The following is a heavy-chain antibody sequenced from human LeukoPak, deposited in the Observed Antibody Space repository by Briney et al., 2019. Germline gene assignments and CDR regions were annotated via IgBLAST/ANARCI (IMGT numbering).Heavy chain of an antibody. Sequence: SETLSLTCTVSGGSVSSNNYYWTWLRQPPGMGPQWIGTVFYSGTTYYNPSLKSRATTSVDTSKNQFSLKLSSVTVADMAVYYCARLARSTRDYSWHFDLWGRGTLVTVSS. V-gene: IGHV4-39*01. J-gene: IGHJ2*01. D-gene: IGHD4-17*01. CDR1: GGSVSSNNYY. CDR2: VFYSGTT. CDR3: ARLARSTRDYSWHFDL.